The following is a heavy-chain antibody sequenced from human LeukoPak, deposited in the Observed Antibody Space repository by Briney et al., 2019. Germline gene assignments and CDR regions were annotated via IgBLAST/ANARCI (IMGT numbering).Heavy chain of an antibody. CDR1: GFTFSNYW. D-gene: IGHD4-23*01. V-gene: IGHV3-30*09. CDR2: ISYDRSLK. Sequence: PGGSLRLSCAASGFTFSNYWMSWVRQAPGKGLEWVAVISYDRSLKYYADSVRGRFAISSDNSKNTLYLQMNSLRVEDTAVYYCARDPTAVANLPQYYLDYWGQGILVTVSS. J-gene: IGHJ4*02. CDR3: ARDPTAVANLPQYYLDY.